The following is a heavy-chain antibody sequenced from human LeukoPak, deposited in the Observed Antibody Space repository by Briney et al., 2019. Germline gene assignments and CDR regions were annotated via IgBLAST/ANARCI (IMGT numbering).Heavy chain of an antibody. CDR1: GGSISSSKYY. Sequence: PSETLSLTCTVSGGSISSSKYYWGWIRQPPGKGLEWIGSIYYSGSTFYNPSLKSRVTIFVDTSKNQFSLKLSSVTAADTAVYYCARRRIRGAPAYWGQGTLVTVSS. J-gene: IGHJ4*02. CDR3: ARRRIRGAPAY. V-gene: IGHV4-39*01. CDR2: IYYSGST. D-gene: IGHD2-15*01.